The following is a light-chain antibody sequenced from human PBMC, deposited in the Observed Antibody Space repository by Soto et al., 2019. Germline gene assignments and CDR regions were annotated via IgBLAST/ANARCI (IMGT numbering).Light chain of an antibody. CDR1: RSILSTSNNKNY. J-gene: IGKJ3*01. Sequence: DTVMTQSPDSLAVSLGERATINCRSSRSILSTSNNKNYLSWYQQKPGQPPKLLVYWASTRESGVPDRFSGRGSGTEFTLTISSLQAEDVAVYYCQQDFNTPFTVGPGTKVEI. CDR3: QQDFNTPFT. V-gene: IGKV4-1*01. CDR2: WAS.